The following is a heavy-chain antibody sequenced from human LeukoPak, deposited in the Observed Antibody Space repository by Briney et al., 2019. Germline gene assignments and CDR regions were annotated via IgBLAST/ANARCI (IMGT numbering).Heavy chain of an antibody. V-gene: IGHV1-18*01. D-gene: IGHD3-9*01. CDR1: GYTFTSYG. Sequence: GASVKVSCKASGYTFTSYGISWVRHAPGQGLEWMGWISAYNGNTNYAQKLQGRVTMTTDTSTSTAYMELRSLRSDDTAVYYCARVYYDILTGPTPGDDYWGQGTLVTVSS. J-gene: IGHJ4*02. CDR3: ARVYYDILTGPTPGDDY. CDR2: ISAYNGNT.